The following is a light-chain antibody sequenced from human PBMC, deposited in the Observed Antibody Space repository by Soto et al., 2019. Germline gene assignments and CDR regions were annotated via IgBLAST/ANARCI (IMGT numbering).Light chain of an antibody. V-gene: IGLV2-14*01. CDR3: SSYTSSSTLV. Sequence: QSALTQPASVSGSPGQSITISCSGTSSDVGGYNYVSWYQQHPGKAPKLMMYEVSSRPSGVSNRFSGSKSGNTASLTISGLQAEDEADYYCSSYTSSSTLVFGRGTKLTVL. J-gene: IGLJ2*01. CDR2: EVS. CDR1: SSDVGGYNY.